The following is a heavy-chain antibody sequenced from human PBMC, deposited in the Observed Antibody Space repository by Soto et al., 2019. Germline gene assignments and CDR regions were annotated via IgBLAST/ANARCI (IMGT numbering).Heavy chain of an antibody. J-gene: IGHJ4*02. CDR1: GFTFSDYY. CDR3: AREQYYYDSSGSFDY. D-gene: IGHD3-22*01. CDR2: ISSSGSTI. V-gene: IGHV3-11*01. Sequence: GGSLRLSCAASGFTFSDYYMSWIRQAPGKGLEWVSYISSSGSTIYYADSVKGRFTISRDNAKNSLYLQMNSLRAEDTAVYYCAREQYYYDSSGSFDYWGQGTLVTVSS.